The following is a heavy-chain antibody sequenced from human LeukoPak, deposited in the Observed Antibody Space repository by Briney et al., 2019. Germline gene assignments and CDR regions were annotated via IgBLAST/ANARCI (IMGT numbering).Heavy chain of an antibody. CDR1: GFTFSSYA. CDR3: ANLGQWLEVHDYYYGMDF. CDR2: SGSGGTT. J-gene: IGHJ6*02. Sequence: GGSLRLSCAASGFTFSSYAMSWVRQAPGKGLEWVSISGSGGTTYYADSVKGRFITSRDNSKNTLYLQMNSLRAEDTAVYYCANLGQWLEVHDYYYGMDFWGQGTTVTVSS. V-gene: IGHV3-23*01. D-gene: IGHD6-19*01.